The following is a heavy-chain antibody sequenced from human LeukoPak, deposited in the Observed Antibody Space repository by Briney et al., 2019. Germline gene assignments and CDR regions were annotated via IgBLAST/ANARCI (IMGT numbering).Heavy chain of an antibody. V-gene: IGHV4-39*01. J-gene: IGHJ4*02. Sequence: SETLSLTCTVSGGSISSSSYYWGWIRQPPGKGLEWIGSNYYSGSTYYNPSLKSRVTISVDTSKNQFSLKLSSVTAADTAVYYCASTALGYCSSTSCFTPHYFDYWGQGTLVTVSS. D-gene: IGHD2-2*01. CDR2: NYYSGST. CDR3: ASTALGYCSSTSCFTPHYFDY. CDR1: GGSISSSSYY.